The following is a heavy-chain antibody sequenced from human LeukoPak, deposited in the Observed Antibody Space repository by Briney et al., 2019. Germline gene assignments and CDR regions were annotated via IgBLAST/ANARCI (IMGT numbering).Heavy chain of an antibody. CDR3: ARGGRSTYFDWSPDY. V-gene: IGHV3-30*03. CDR1: RFTFSSYN. CDR2: ISYDGGGE. J-gene: IGHJ4*02. Sequence: PGGSLRLSCAASRFTFSSYNMHWVRQAPGKGLEWVAVISYDGGGEYYADSVKGRFIISRDNSKNTLYLQMNSLRAEDTAVYYCARGGRSTYFDWSPDYWGQGTLVTVSS. D-gene: IGHD3-9*01.